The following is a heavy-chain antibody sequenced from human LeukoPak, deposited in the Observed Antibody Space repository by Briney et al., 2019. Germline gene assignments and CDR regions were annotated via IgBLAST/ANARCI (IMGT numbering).Heavy chain of an antibody. Sequence: GGSLRLSCAASGFTFSNYWMHWVRQAPGKGLEWVANIKQDGSEKYYVGSVKGRFCISRDNAKNSVYLQMNSLRAEDTAVYYCARALSVWGQGTLVTVSS. D-gene: IGHD3-3*01. CDR2: IKQDGSEK. V-gene: IGHV3-7*03. CDR1: GFTFSNYW. CDR3: ARALSV. J-gene: IGHJ4*02.